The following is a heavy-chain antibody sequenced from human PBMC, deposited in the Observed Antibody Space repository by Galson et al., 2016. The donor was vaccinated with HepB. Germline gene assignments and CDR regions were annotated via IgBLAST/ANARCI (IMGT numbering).Heavy chain of an antibody. Sequence: SVKVSCKASGYTFTNYGISWVRQAPGQGLEWMGWISAYNGDTSYAQKLQGRVTMTTDTSTSTAYMELRSLRSVDTAVYYCAREVVWSDFNWFDPWGQGALVTVSS. CDR2: ISAYNGDT. J-gene: IGHJ5*02. CDR1: GYTFTNYG. D-gene: IGHD2-2*01. V-gene: IGHV1-18*01. CDR3: AREVVWSDFNWFDP.